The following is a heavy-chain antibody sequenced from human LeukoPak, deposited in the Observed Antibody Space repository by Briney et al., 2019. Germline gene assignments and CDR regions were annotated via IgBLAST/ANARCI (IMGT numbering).Heavy chain of an antibody. D-gene: IGHD3-10*02. J-gene: IGHJ4*02. CDR1: GFTFDDYA. CDR2: ISWNSGSI. CDR3: ARVAVRGYYFDY. Sequence: GGSLRLSCAASGFTFDDYAMHWVRQAPGKGLEWVSGISWNSGSIVYADSVKGRFTISRDNAKNSLYLQMNSLRAEDTAVYYCARVAVRGYYFDYWGQGTLVTVSS. V-gene: IGHV3-9*01.